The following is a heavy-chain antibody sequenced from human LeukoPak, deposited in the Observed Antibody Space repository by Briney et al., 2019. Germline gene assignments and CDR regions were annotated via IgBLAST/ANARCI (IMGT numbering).Heavy chain of an antibody. D-gene: IGHD3-10*01. CDR2: ISGSGGST. V-gene: IGHV3-23*01. Sequence: GGPLRLSCAASGFTFSSYAMSWVRQAPGKGLEWVSIISGSGGSTNYADSVKGRFTISRDNSKNTLYLQMNSLRAEDTAVYYCAKPYYGSGSYYGFNYYAFDYWGQGTLVTVSS. J-gene: IGHJ4*02. CDR1: GFTFSSYA. CDR3: AKPYYGSGSYYGFNYYAFDY.